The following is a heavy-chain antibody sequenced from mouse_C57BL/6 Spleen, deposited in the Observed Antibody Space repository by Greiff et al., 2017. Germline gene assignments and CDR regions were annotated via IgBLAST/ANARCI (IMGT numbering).Heavy chain of an antibody. Sequence: QVQLQQSGAELVRPGASVTLSCKASGYTFTDYEMHWVKQTPVHGLEWIGAIDPETGGTAYNQKFKGKAILTADKSSSTAYMELRSLTSEDSAVYYCTRGDYDVYFDVWGTGTTVTVSS. D-gene: IGHD2-4*01. CDR2: IDPETGGT. V-gene: IGHV1-15*01. CDR1: GYTFTDYE. J-gene: IGHJ1*03. CDR3: TRGDYDVYFDV.